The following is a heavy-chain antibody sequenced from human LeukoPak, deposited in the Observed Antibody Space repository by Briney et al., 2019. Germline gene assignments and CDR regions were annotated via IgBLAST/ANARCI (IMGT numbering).Heavy chain of an antibody. CDR2: IYHSGST. CDR3: ARHQWLATEPFDY. CDR1: GYSISSGYY. V-gene: IGHV4-38-2*02. Sequence: SETLSLTCTVSGYSISSGYYWGWIRQPPGKGLEWIGSIYHSGSTYYNPSLKSRVTISVDTSKNQFSLKLSSVTAADTAVYYCARHQWLATEPFDYWGQGTLVTVSS. J-gene: IGHJ4*02. D-gene: IGHD6-19*01.